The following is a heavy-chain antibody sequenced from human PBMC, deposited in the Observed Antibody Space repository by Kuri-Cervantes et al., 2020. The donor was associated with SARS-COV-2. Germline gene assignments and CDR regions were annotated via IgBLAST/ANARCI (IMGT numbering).Heavy chain of an antibody. J-gene: IGHJ4*02. CDR1: GGSISSSSYY. D-gene: IGHD6-13*01. Sequence: GSLRLSCTVSGGSISSSSYYWGWIRQPPGKGLEWIGSIYYSGSTYYNPSLKSRVTISVDTSKNQCSLKLSSVTAADTAVYYCARSYMGSNWFDDANRIGYWGQGTLVTVSS. V-gene: IGHV4-39*01. CDR3: ARSYMGSNWFDDANRIGY. CDR2: IYYSGST.